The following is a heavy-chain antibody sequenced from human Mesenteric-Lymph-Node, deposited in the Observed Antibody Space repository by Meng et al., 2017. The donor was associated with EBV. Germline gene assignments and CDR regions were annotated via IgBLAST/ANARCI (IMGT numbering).Heavy chain of an antibody. V-gene: IGHV2-5*02. J-gene: IGHJ5*02. CDR1: GFSLRTSEVG. CDR2: IYWDGDD. Sequence: QITLKESGPTLXXXXXTXTLXXXXSGFSLRTSEVGVGWIRQPPGKALEWLAVIYWDGDDRYNPSLKSRLTITKDTSKNQVVLTMTNMDPVDTATYFCAHISPYDPTGKGFDPWGQGTLVTVSS. CDR3: AHISPYDPTGKGFDP. D-gene: IGHD3-16*01.